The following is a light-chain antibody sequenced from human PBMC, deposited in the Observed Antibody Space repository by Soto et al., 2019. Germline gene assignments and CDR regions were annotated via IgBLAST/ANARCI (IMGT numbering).Light chain of an antibody. CDR2: AAS. Sequence: EIWLTQSPGTLSLSPGERATLSCRASQSVSSSLAWYQQKPGQAPRLLIYAASTRATGLPARFSGSGSGTEFTLTISSLKSEDFAVYYCQQYNNWHPITFGQGTRLEIK. CDR3: QQYNNWHPIT. J-gene: IGKJ5*01. CDR1: QSVSSS. V-gene: IGKV3-15*01.